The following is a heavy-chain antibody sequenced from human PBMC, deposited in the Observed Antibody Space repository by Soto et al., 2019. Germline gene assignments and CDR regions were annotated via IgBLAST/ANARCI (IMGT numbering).Heavy chain of an antibody. J-gene: IGHJ4*02. V-gene: IGHV4-34*01. CDR2: INHSGST. D-gene: IGHD3-22*01. CDR1: GGSFSGYY. Sequence: QVQLQQWGAGLLKPSETLSLTCAVYGGSFSGYYWSWIRQPPGKGLEWIGEINHSGSTNYNPSLKSRVTISVDTSKNQFSLKLSSVTAADTAVYYCARATRITMIVVISFDYWGQGTLVTVSS. CDR3: ARATRITMIVVISFDY.